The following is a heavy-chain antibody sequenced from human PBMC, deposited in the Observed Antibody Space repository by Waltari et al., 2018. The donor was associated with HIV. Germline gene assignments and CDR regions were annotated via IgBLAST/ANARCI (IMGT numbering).Heavy chain of an antibody. D-gene: IGHD4-4*01. CDR2: INHSGST. CDR1: GGSFSGYY. J-gene: IGHJ6*02. Sequence: QVQLQQWGAGLLKPSETLSLTCAVYGGSFSGYYWSWIRQPPGKGLEWIGEINHSGSTNYNPALKSRVTISVDTSKNQFSLKLSSVTAADTAVYYCARTLGRDYSYYYYGMDVWGQGTTVTVSS. V-gene: IGHV4-34*01. CDR3: ARTLGRDYSYYYYGMDV.